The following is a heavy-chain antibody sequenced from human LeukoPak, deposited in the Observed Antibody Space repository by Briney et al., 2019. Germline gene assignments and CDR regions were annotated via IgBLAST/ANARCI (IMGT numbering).Heavy chain of an antibody. CDR2: ISSNGGST. CDR1: GFTFSSYA. J-gene: IGHJ4*02. D-gene: IGHD5-24*01. Sequence: GGSLRLSCAASGFTFSSYAMHWVRQAPGKGLEYVSAISSNGGSTYYANSVKGRFTISRDNSKNTPYLQMGSLRAEDMAVYYCAREGDGYNYDYWGQGTLVTVSS. CDR3: AREGDGYNYDY. V-gene: IGHV3-64*01.